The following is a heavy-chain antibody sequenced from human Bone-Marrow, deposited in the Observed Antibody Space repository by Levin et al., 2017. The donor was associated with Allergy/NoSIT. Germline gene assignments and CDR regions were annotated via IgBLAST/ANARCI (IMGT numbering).Heavy chain of an antibody. Sequence: ASETLSLTCTVSGGSISSSSYYWGWIRQPPGKGLEWIGSIYYSGSTYYNPSLKSRVTISVDTSKNQFSLKLSSVTAADTAVYYCARHVNYDFWSGYRFFDYWGQGTLVTVSS. D-gene: IGHD3-3*01. CDR1: GGSISSSSYY. CDR3: ARHVNYDFWSGYRFFDY. CDR2: IYYSGST. V-gene: IGHV4-39*01. J-gene: IGHJ4*02.